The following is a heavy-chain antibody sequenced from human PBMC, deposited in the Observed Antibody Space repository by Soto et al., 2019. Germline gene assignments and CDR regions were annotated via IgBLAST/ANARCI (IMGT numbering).Heavy chain of an antibody. CDR3: AVLSGYDLHSSRAFDI. CDR1: GGTFSSYT. V-gene: IGHV1-69*02. J-gene: IGHJ3*02. CDR2: IIPILGIA. D-gene: IGHD5-12*01. Sequence: QVQLVQSGAEVKKPGSSVKVSCKASGGTFSSYTISWVRQAPGQGLEWMGRIIPILGIANYAQKFQGRVTITADKSTSTAYMELSSLRSEDTAVYYCAVLSGYDLHSSRAFDIWGQGTMVTVSS.